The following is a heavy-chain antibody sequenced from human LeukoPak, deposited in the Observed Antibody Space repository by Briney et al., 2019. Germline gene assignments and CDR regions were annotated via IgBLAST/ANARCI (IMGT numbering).Heavy chain of an antibody. Sequence: GASVRVSCKASGYTFTSYDINWVRQATGQGLEWMGWMNPNSGNTGYARKFQGRVTMTRNTSISTAYMELSSLRSEDTAVYYCARGYHYYDSSGFNAFDIWGQGTMVTVSS. CDR2: MNPNSGNT. V-gene: IGHV1-8*01. CDR1: GYTFTSYD. CDR3: ARGYHYYDSSGFNAFDI. J-gene: IGHJ3*02. D-gene: IGHD3-22*01.